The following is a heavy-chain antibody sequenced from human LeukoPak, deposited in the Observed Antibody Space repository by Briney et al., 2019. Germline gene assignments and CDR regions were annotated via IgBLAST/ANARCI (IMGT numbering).Heavy chain of an antibody. CDR1: GGSISSYY. CDR2: IYTSGST. D-gene: IGHD1-26*01. J-gene: IGHJ4*02. V-gene: IGHV4-4*07. Sequence: SETLSHTCTVSGGSISSYYWSRIRQPAGKGLEWIGRIYTSGSTNYNPSLKSRVTMSVDTSKNQFSLKLSSVTAADTAVYYCASEEGSYHPFDYWGQGTLVTVSS. CDR3: ASEEGSYHPFDY.